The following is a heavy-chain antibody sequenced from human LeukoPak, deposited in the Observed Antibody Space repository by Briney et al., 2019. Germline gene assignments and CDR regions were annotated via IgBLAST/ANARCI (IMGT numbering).Heavy chain of an antibody. CDR1: GFTFSSYG. V-gene: IGHV3-33*01. CDR3: ARDTVYSSSLGDFWEIDY. D-gene: IGHD6-13*01. Sequence: PGGSLRLSCAAAGFTFSSYGMHCVRQAPGKGLEWVAVIWYDGSNKYYADSVKGRFTISRDNSKNTLYLQMNSLRAEDTDVYYCARDTVYSSSLGDFWEIDYWGQGTLVTVSS. J-gene: IGHJ4*02. CDR2: IWYDGSNK.